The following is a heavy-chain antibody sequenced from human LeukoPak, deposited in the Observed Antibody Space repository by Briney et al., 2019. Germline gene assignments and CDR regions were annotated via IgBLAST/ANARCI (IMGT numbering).Heavy chain of an antibody. J-gene: IGHJ3*02. V-gene: IGHV4-30-2*01. CDR2: IYHSGST. CDR1: GGSISSGGYS. CDR3: ARGIVVVPAAKVGHAFDI. Sequence: SQTLSLTCAVSGGSISSGGYSWSWIRQPPGKGLEWIGYIYHSGSTYYNPSLKSRVTISVDRSKNQFSLKLSSVTAADTAVYYRARGIVVVPAAKVGHAFDIWGQGTMVTVSS. D-gene: IGHD2-2*01.